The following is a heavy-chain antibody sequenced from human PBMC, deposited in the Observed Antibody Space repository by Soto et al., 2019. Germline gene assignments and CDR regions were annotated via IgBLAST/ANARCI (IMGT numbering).Heavy chain of an antibody. J-gene: IGHJ6*02. V-gene: IGHV2-5*02. Sequence: QVTLKESGPTLVKPTQTLTLTCTVSGLSLRTTGVGVGWVRQPPGKALEWLALLYWDDDKRYSPSLRSRLTIANDISEKQVVLTMTNMDTVDTATYYCVQSRCGGDCLEIYSSNAYNGLDVWGQGTTVTVSS. CDR3: VQSRCGGDCLEIYSSNAYNGLDV. D-gene: IGHD2-21*02. CDR2: LYWDDDK. CDR1: GLSLRTTGVG.